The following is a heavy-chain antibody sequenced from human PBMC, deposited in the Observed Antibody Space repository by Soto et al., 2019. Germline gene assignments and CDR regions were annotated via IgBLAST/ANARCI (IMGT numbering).Heavy chain of an antibody. CDR3: ARDQGSHPGD. Sequence: QVQLQESGPGLVRPSGTVSLTCAVSGVSISSGNWWSWVRQPPGKALEWIGEIHHSGSTNYNPSLKSRVTMSVVPSKDLFSLTLNSVTAADTAFYYCARDQGSHPGDWGQGTLVSVSS. V-gene: IGHV4-4*02. CDR2: IHHSGST. D-gene: IGHD6-13*01. CDR1: GVSISSGNW. J-gene: IGHJ4*02.